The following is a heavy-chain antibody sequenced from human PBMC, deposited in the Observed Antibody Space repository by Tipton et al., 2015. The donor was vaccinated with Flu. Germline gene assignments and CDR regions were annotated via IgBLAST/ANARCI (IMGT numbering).Heavy chain of an antibody. CDR3: AREGESFFFAF. J-gene: IGHJ4*02. V-gene: IGHV1-69*01. CDR2: IIPIFGTV. Sequence: QLVQSGAEVKKPGSSVRVSCKTSGGTFSSFAINWVRQAPGQGLEWMGGIIPIFGTVNYAQSFQGRVTITADESTSTAYMELSSLRSEDTAVYYCAREGESFFFAFWGQGTLVTVSS. CDR1: GGTFSSFA. D-gene: IGHD3-16*01.